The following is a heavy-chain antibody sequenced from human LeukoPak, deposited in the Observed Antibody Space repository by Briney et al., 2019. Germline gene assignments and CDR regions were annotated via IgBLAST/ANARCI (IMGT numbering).Heavy chain of an antibody. CDR2: INPSGGSN. D-gene: IGHD6-19*01. CDR1: GYTFTNYY. V-gene: IGHV1-46*01. CDR3: ARVGDSSNSWFDP. J-gene: IGHJ5*02. Sequence: ASVKVSCKASGYTFTNYYIHWMRQAPGQGLEWMGIINPSGGSNSNAQNFQGRVTMTRDTSTSTVYMEMSSLRYEDTAVYYCARVGDSSNSWFDPWGQGTLVTVSS.